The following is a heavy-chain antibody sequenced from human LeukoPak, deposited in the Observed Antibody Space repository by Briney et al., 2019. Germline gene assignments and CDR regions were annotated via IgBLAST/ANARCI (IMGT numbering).Heavy chain of an antibody. J-gene: IGHJ5*02. CDR3: VTRSYTSGWPT. CDR2: ISPNSGGA. D-gene: IGHD6-19*01. CDR1: GNTFIGNY. Sequence: GVSVKVSCKASGNTFIGNYIHWVRQARGQGLEWMGWISPNSGGANYAQRFQGRVAMTRDTSVTTAFLDLDRLTSDDTAVYYCVTRSYTSGWPTWGQGTLVTVSS. V-gene: IGHV1-2*02.